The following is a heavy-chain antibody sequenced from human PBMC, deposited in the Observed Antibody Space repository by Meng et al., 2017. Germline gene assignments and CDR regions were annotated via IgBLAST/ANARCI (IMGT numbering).Heavy chain of an antibody. Sequence: QVQLVQSGSALKKPGASLKISWKASGYTFNSYAMNWVRQAPGQGLEWMGWINTNPGNPTYAQGFTGRFVFSLDTSVSTAYLQISSLKAEDTAVYYCAREGRVDFDYWGQGTLVTVSS. D-gene: IGHD1-26*01. V-gene: IGHV7-4-1*02. CDR2: INTNPGNP. CDR1: GYTFNSYA. J-gene: IGHJ4*02. CDR3: AREGRVDFDY.